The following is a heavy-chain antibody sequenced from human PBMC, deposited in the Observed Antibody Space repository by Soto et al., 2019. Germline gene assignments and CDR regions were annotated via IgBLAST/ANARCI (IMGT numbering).Heavy chain of an antibody. CDR2: ISYDGSNK. Sequence: LRLSCAASGFTFSSYGMHWVRQAPGKGLEWVAVISYDGSNKYYADSVKGRFTISRDNSKNTLYLQMNSLRAEDTAVYYCSKDTDRYCSSTSCYGHFDYWCQGTLVTVSS. CDR1: GFTFSSYG. CDR3: SKDTDRYCSSTSCYGHFDY. V-gene: IGHV3-30*18. J-gene: IGHJ4*02. D-gene: IGHD2-2*01.